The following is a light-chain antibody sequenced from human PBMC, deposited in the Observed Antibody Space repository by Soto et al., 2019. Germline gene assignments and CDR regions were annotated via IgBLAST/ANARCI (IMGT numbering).Light chain of an antibody. J-gene: IGKJ1*01. CDR3: QQYYSTWWT. CDR2: WAS. V-gene: IGKV4-1*01. Sequence: DIVMTQSPDSLAVSLGERATINCKSSQSVLYSSNNKNYLAWYQQKPGQPPKLLIYWASIRESGVPDRFSGSGSATDFTLTISSLQAEDVAVYYCQQYYSTWWTFGQGTKVEI. CDR1: QSVLYSSNNKNY.